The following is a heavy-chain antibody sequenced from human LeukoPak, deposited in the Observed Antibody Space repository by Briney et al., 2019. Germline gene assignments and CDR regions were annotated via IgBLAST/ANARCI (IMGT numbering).Heavy chain of an antibody. CDR1: GGSISTHY. CDR2: GYYTGYA. D-gene: IGHD3-16*01. J-gene: IGHJ4*02. V-gene: IGHV4-59*11. Sequence: PSETLSLTCTVSGGSISTHYWGWIRQPPGKGLEYIGYGYYTGYANYSPSLKSRLTISVDTSKNQFSLNLISVTTADTAIYYCARASYFDTSAYIFDYWGQVMLVTVSS. CDR3: ARASYFDTSAYIFDY.